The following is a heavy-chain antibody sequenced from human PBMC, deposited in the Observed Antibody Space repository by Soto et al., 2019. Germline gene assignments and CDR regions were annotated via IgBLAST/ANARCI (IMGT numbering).Heavy chain of an antibody. CDR2: IYSGGST. J-gene: IGHJ4*02. Sequence: PGGSLRLSCAASGFTVSSNYMSWVRQAPGKGLEWVSVIYSGGSTYYADSVKGRFTISRDNSKNTLYLQMNSLRAEDTAVYYCVRDADSVPAGQHMVHGDFWGQGTLVTVSS. CDR3: VRDADSVPAGQHMVHGDF. CDR1: GFTVSSNY. V-gene: IGHV3-66*01. D-gene: IGHD6-13*01.